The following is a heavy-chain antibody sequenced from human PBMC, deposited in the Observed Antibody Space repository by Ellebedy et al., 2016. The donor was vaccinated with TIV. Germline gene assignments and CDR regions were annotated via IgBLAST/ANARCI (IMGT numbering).Heavy chain of an antibody. CDR2: IYYSGST. CDR1: GGSISSNNYY. Sequence: MPSETLSLTCTVSGGSISSNNYYWGWIRQPPGKGLEWIGSIYYSGSTYYNPSLKSRVTISVDTSKNQFSLKLSSVTAADTAVYYCAMSGSGWNWFDPWGQGTLVTVSS. J-gene: IGHJ5*02. V-gene: IGHV4-39*01. D-gene: IGHD6-19*01. CDR3: AMSGSGWNWFDP.